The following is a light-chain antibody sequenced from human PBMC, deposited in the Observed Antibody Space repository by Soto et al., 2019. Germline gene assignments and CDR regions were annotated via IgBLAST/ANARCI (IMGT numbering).Light chain of an antibody. CDR3: SSYTSSSTLV. CDR1: SSDVGGYNY. J-gene: IGLJ2*01. CDR2: DVS. Sequence: QSALTQPASVSGSPGQSITISCTGTSSDVGGYNYVSWYQQHPGKAPQLMIYDVSNRPSGVSARFSGSKSGNTASLTISGFQAEDEADYYCSSYTSSSTLVFGGGTKVTVL. V-gene: IGLV2-14*01.